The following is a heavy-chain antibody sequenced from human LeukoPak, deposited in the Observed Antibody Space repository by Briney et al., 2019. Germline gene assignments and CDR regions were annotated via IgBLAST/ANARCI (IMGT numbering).Heavy chain of an antibody. D-gene: IGHD2-2*02. Sequence: SETLSLTCTVSGGSISSYYWSWIRQPPGKGLEWIGYIYYSGSTNYNPSLKSRVTTSVDTSKNQFSLKLSSVTAADTAVYYCARDKVVPAAIWGHWFDPWGRGTLVTVSS. V-gene: IGHV4-59*01. CDR2: IYYSGST. J-gene: IGHJ5*02. CDR3: ARDKVVPAAIWGHWFDP. CDR1: GGSISSYY.